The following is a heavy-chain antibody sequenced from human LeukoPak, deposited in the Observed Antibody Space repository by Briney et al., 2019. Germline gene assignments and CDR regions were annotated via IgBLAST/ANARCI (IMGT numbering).Heavy chain of an antibody. D-gene: IGHD5-18*01. V-gene: IGHV1-2*02. CDR1: GYTFTGYY. Sequence: ASVKVSCKASGYTFTGYYMHWVRQAPGQGLEWMGWINPNSGDTNYAQKFQGRVTMTRDTSISTAYMELSRLRSDDTAVYYCASRGTGYNYGTGYWGQGTLVTVSS. J-gene: IGHJ4*02. CDR2: INPNSGDT. CDR3: ASRGTGYNYGTGY.